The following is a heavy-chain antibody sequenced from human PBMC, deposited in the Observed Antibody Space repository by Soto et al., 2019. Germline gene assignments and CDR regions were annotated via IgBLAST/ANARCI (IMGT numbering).Heavy chain of an antibody. J-gene: IGHJ6*03. CDR1: GFTFDDYA. V-gene: IGHV3-9*01. D-gene: IGHD1-7*01. CDR2: ISWNSGSI. CDR3: AKEWVAWPFGNYATLSPMDV. Sequence: GGSLRLSCAASGFTFDDYAMHWVRQAPGKGLEWVSGISWNSGSIGYAGSVKGRFTISRDNAKNSLYLQMNSLRAEDTALYYCAKEWVAWPFGNYATLSPMDVWGKGTTVTVSS.